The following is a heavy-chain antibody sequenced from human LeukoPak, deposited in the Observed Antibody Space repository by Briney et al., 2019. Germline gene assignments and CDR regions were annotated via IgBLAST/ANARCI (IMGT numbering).Heavy chain of an antibody. Sequence: VASVKVSCKASGYTFTGYYMHWVRQAPGQGLEWMGWINPNSGGTNYAQKFQGRVTMTRDTSISTAYMELSRLRSDDTAVYYCARYYDSSGQGIDYWGQGTLVTVSS. J-gene: IGHJ4*02. CDR1: GYTFTGYY. CDR3: ARYYDSSGQGIDY. D-gene: IGHD3-22*01. V-gene: IGHV1-2*02. CDR2: INPNSGGT.